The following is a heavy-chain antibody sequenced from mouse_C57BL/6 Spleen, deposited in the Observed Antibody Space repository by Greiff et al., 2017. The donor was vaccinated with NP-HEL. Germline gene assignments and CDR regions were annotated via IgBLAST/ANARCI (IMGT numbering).Heavy chain of an antibody. J-gene: IGHJ1*03. CDR1: GYTFTDYY. V-gene: IGHV1-75*01. CDR3: ARRIITTVVDWYFDV. D-gene: IGHD1-1*01. Sequence: VQLQQSGPELVKPGASVKISCKASGYTFTDYYINWVKQRPGQGLEWIGWIFPGSGSTYYNEKFKGKATLTVDKSSSTAYMLLSSLTSEDSAVYFCARRIITTVVDWYFDVWGTGTTVTVSS. CDR2: IFPGSGST.